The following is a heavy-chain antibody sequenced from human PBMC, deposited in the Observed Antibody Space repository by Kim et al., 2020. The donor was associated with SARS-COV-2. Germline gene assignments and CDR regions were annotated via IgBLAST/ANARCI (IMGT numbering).Heavy chain of an antibody. Sequence: SETLSLTCTVSGVSISNYYWSWIRQPPGKGLEWIGYIYYTGSTSYNPSLKSRVIILVDTSKNQFSLNLSSVTDADTAVYYCARAYDSSGKADYWGQGTLVTVTS. D-gene: IGHD6-19*01. CDR1: GVSISNYY. CDR2: IYYTGST. CDR3: ARAYDSSGKADY. V-gene: IGHV4-59*01. J-gene: IGHJ4*02.